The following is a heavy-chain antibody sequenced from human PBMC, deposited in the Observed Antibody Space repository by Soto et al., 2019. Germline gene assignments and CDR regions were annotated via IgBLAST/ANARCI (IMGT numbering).Heavy chain of an antibody. J-gene: IGHJ4*02. CDR3: ARNAGSSGWTSYFDY. CDR1: GYTFTSYG. CDR2: IRTYNGNT. D-gene: IGHD6-19*01. Sequence: QVQLVQSGAEVKKPGASVKVSCKASGYTFTSYGISWVRQAPGQGLEWMGWIRTYNGNTNYAQKLQGRVTMTTDTSTSTDYMELRSLRSDDTDVYYCARNAGSSGWTSYFDYWGQGTLVTVSS. V-gene: IGHV1-18*01.